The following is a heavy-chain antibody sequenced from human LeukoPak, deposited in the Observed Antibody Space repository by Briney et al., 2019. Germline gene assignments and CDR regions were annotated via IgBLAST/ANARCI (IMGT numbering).Heavy chain of an antibody. CDR3: ARQYSGYDYYFDY. Sequence: GESLKISCQASGYSFTNYWIGWVRQMPGKGLEWMGIIYPGDSDTRYSPSFQGHVTISADKSITTAYLQWSSLKASDTAMYYCARQYSGYDYYFDYWGQGTLVTVAS. V-gene: IGHV5-51*01. D-gene: IGHD5-12*01. CDR1: GYSFTNYW. J-gene: IGHJ4*02. CDR2: IYPGDSDT.